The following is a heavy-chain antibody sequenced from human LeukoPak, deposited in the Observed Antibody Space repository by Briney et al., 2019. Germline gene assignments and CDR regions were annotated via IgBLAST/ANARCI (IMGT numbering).Heavy chain of an antibody. CDR2: INPNGGGT. Sequence: ASVKVSCKASGYTFTGYYMHWVRQAPGQGLEWMGWINPNGGGTNYAQKFQGRVTMTRDTSISTAYMELSRLRSDDTAVYYCARDSSSWSDYFDYWGQGTLVTVSS. CDR3: ARDSSSWSDYFDY. D-gene: IGHD6-13*01. J-gene: IGHJ4*02. V-gene: IGHV1-2*02. CDR1: GYTFTGYY.